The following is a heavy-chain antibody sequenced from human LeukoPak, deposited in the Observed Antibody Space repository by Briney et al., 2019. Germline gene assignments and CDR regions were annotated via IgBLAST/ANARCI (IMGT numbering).Heavy chain of an antibody. Sequence: GGSLTLSCAVSGLTFSSYGMHWVRHAPDKVMGWEAVMSYDGSNNIYADSVKGRLIIYREKSENTLYLQMHSQRAAHTAVYYCAKYSYYYYVWGSNRHGAFDSWGEGTMVTVSS. CDR2: MSYDGSNN. CDR1: GLTFSSYG. J-gene: IGHJ3*02. V-gene: IGHV3-30*18. CDR3: AKYSYYYYVWGSNRHGAFDS. D-gene: IGHD3-16*02.